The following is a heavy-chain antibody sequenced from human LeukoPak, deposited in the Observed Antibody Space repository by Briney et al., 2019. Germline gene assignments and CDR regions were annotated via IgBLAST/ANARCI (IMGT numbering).Heavy chain of an antibody. CDR3: ARLKYYYDSSGYRAEYFQH. D-gene: IGHD3-22*01. CDR2: FYHGGST. CDR1: GYSISTGYY. Sequence: SETLSLTCTVSGYSISTGYYWDWIRQPPGKGLEWIGTFYHGGSTYYNPSLKSRVTISVDTSKNQFSLNLTSVTAADTAVYYCARLKYYYDSSGYRAEYFQHWGQGTLVTVSS. J-gene: IGHJ1*01. V-gene: IGHV4-38-2*02.